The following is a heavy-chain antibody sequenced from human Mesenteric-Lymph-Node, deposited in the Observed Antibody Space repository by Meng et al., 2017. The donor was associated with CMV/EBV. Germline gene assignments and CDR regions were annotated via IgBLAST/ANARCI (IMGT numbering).Heavy chain of an antibody. V-gene: IGHV3-7*01. CDR2: MNQDGSGK. CDR1: GGSISSSTYY. Sequence: GGSLRLSCTVSGGSISSSTYYWGWIRQPPGKGLEWVANMNQDGSGKHYVASVRGRFTISRDNSKKSLYLQMNNLGVEDTAVYYCAREDRVNSNDYWGQGSLVTVSS. D-gene: IGHD2/OR15-2a*01. CDR3: AREDRVNSNDY. J-gene: IGHJ4*02.